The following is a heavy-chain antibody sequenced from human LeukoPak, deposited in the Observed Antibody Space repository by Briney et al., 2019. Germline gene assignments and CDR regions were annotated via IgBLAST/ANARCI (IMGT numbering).Heavy chain of an antibody. D-gene: IGHD6-13*01. V-gene: IGHV1-24*01. CDR3: ATGFSGGIADINWFDP. CDR2: FDPEDGET. Sequence: ASVKVSCKVSGYTLTELSMHWVRQAPGKGLEWMGGFDPEDGETIYAQKFQGRVTMTEDTSTDTAYMELSGLRSEDTAVYYCATGFSGGIADINWFDPWGQGTLVTVSS. J-gene: IGHJ5*02. CDR1: GYTLTELS.